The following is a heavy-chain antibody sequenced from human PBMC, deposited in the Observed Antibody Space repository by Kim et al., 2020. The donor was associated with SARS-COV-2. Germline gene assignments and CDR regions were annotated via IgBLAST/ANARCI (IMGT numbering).Heavy chain of an antibody. D-gene: IGHD2-8*02. Sequence: NYNPSLKSRVTISVDTSKNQFSLKLSSVTAADTAVYYCARGSAGTGPGGYWGQGTLVTVSS. V-gene: IGHV4-59*09. CDR3: ARGSAGTGPGGY. J-gene: IGHJ4*02.